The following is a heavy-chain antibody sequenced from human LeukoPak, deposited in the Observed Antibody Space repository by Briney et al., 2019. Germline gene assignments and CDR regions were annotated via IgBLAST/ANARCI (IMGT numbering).Heavy chain of an antibody. V-gene: IGHV3-48*03. Sequence: GGSLRLSCAASGFTFSSYDMNWVRQAPGKGLEWVSYIHSSGGTIYYADSVKGRFTISRDSAKNSVYLRMNSLRAEDTALYYGARKLTGTTYFDCWGQGTLVTVSS. CDR2: IHSSGGTI. D-gene: IGHD1-1*01. J-gene: IGHJ4*02. CDR3: ARKLTGTTYFDC. CDR1: GFTFSSYD.